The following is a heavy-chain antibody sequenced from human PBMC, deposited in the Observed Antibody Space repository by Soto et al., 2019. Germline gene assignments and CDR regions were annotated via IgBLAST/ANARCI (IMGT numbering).Heavy chain of an antibody. D-gene: IGHD3-9*01. V-gene: IGHV3-30*04. J-gene: IGHJ4*02. Sequence: QVQLVESGGAVVQPGRSLRLSCAASGFTFSTYSMHWVRQAPGKGLEWVAVLSYDVRNKFYADSVKGRFTISRDNAKNTLYLQMNSLRPEDTAVYYCAREYVTDYYNVIGYWGQGTLVTVSS. CDR3: AREYVTDYYNVIGY. CDR2: LSYDVRNK. CDR1: GFTFSTYS.